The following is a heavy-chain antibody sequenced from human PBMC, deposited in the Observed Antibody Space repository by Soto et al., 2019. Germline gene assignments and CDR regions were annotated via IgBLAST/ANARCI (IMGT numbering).Heavy chain of an antibody. V-gene: IGHV6-1*01. CDR2: TYYRSRWHN. J-gene: IGHJ6*03. CDR1: GDSVSSNSAA. D-gene: IGHD1-7*01. CDR3: AGTTSHQWYYMDV. Sequence: PTLSLTCAISGDSVSSNSAAWNWIRLSPSRGLEWLARTYYRSRWHNDYAVSVRSRITVNPDTSKNQFSLQLTSVTPEDTAVYYCAGTTSHQWYYMDVWGKGTTVTVSS.